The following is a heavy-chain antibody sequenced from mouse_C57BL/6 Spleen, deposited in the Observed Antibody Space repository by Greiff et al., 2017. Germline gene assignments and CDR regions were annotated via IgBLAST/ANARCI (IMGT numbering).Heavy chain of an antibody. V-gene: IGHV1-9*01. D-gene: IGHD3-1*01. J-gene: IGHJ4*01. CDR3: ARRGLRYYAMDY. Sequence: QVQLQQSGAELMKPGASVKLSCKATGYTFTGYWIEWVKQRPGHGLEWIGEILPGSGSTNNNEKFKGKATFTAATSSNTAYMQLSSLTTEDSAIDYCARRGLRYYAMDYWGQGTSVTVSS. CDR1: GYTFTGYW. CDR2: ILPGSGST.